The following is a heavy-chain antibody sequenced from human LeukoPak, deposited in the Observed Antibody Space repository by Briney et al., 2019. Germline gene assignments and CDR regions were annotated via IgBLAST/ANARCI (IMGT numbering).Heavy chain of an antibody. Sequence: ASVRVSCKASGYTFTGYYIHWLRQAPGQGLEWMGWINPNSGGTNYAQKFQGRVTMTRDTSISTAYMELSRLRSDDTAVYYCARSGNIFGVVLPYYFDYWGQGTLVTVSS. V-gene: IGHV1-2*02. J-gene: IGHJ4*02. CDR1: GYTFTGYY. CDR3: ARSGNIFGVVLPYYFDY. D-gene: IGHD3-3*02. CDR2: INPNSGGT.